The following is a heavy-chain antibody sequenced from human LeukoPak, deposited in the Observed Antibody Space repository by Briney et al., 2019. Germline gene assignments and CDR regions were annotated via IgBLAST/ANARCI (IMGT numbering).Heavy chain of an antibody. Sequence: GGSLRLSCAASGFTVSSNYMSWVRQAPGKGLEWVSVIYSGGSTYYADSVKGRFTISRDNSKNTLYLQMNSLRAEDTAVYYCARPSSGWYSDFDYWGQGTLVTVSS. V-gene: IGHV3-53*01. CDR2: IYSGGST. D-gene: IGHD6-19*01. CDR3: ARPSSGWYSDFDY. J-gene: IGHJ4*02. CDR1: GFTVSSNY.